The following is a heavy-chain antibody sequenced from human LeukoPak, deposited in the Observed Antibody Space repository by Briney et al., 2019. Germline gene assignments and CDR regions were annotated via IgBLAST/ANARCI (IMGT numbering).Heavy chain of an antibody. V-gene: IGHV3-30*18. CDR1: GFTFSRYG. CDR2: ISHDGSNN. Sequence: GRSLRLSCPASGFTFSRYGIHWVRQAPGKGLEWVAVISHDGSNNYYADSVKGRFTISRDNSKNTLYLQMISLRAEDTAVYYCAKDTCSGGSCYYYYGMDVWGQGTTVTVSS. J-gene: IGHJ6*02. CDR3: AKDTCSGGSCYYYYGMDV. D-gene: IGHD2-15*01.